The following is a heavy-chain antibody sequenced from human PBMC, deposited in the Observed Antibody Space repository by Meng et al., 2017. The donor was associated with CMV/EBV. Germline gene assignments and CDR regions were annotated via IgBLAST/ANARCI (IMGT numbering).Heavy chain of an antibody. CDR2: INPNGGGT. V-gene: IGHV1-2*02. J-gene: IGHJ4*02. CDR1: GYTFTDFY. D-gene: IGHD3-10*01. Sequence: ASVKVSCKASGYTFTDFYVHWVRQAPGQGLEWVGWINPNGGGTKYAQKFQGRVTMTRATSINTAYMELSSLRSDDTATYYCVRDFLRGFDRDYWGQGTLVTVSS. CDR3: VRDFLRGFDRDY.